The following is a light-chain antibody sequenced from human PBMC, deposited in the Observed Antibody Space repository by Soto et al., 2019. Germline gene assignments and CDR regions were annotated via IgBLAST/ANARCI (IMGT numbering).Light chain of an antibody. CDR3: QSYDNSNLV. Sequence: FMLTQPHSVSESPGKTVTISCTGSRGSIASNYVQWYQQRPGSAPTTVIYEDNQRPSGVPDRFSGSIDSSSNSASLTISGLKTDDEADYYCQSYDNSNLVFGGGTKLTVL. V-gene: IGLV6-57*02. J-gene: IGLJ3*02. CDR2: EDN. CDR1: RGSIASNY.